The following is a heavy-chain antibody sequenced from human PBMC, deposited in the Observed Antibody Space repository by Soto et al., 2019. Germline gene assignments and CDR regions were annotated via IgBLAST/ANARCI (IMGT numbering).Heavy chain of an antibody. V-gene: IGHV3-30*03. Sequence: QVQLVESGGGVVLPGRSLRVSCAASGFTFSTYDMHWVRQAPGKGLEWVAFSSYDGGKEFYADSVKARFTISRDNSQNKMYWKMNTRSQDDRAVYWCGGGAKSPLSGVVVSPSFAPLGQGPLVTVPS. CDR1: GFTFSTYD. J-gene: IGHJ5*02. CDR2: SSYDGGKE. CDR3: GGGAKSPLSGVVVSPSFAP. D-gene: IGHD3-3*01.